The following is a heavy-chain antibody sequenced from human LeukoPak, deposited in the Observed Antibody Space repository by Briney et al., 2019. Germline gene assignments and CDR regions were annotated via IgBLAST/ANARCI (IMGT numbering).Heavy chain of an antibody. CDR3: AREGAYWFDSSGTLGNDY. CDR2: LNPNSGGT. J-gene: IGHJ4*02. Sequence: ASAKVSCKASVYTFTGYYMHWVRQAPGQGLEWMGRLNPNSGGTNYAQKFQGRITMTRDTSISTAYMELSNLRSDDTAVYYCAREGAYWFDSSGTLGNDYWGQGTLVTVSS. CDR1: VYTFTGYY. D-gene: IGHD3-22*01. V-gene: IGHV1-2*06.